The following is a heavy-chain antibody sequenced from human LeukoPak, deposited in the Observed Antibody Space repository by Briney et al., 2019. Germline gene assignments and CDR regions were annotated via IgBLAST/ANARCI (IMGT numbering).Heavy chain of an antibody. D-gene: IGHD3-22*01. Sequence: ASVKISYKASGYSFTSYGISGVGQAAGQGREWMGWISSYDGNTNYAQKVQGRVTMTTDSSTSTAYMELSSLRSEDTAVYYCARVSYYDSSAPVLGYWGQGTLVTVSS. CDR2: ISSYDGNT. CDR1: GYSFTSYG. CDR3: ARVSYYDSSAPVLGY. V-gene: IGHV1-18*04. J-gene: IGHJ4*02.